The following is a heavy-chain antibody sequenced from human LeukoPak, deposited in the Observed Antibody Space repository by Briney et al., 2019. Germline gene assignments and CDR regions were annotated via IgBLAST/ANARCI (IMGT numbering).Heavy chain of an antibody. Sequence: SETLSLTCTVSGGSISSYYWSWIRQPPGKGLDWIGYIYYSGTTNYNPSLKSRVTISVDTSKNQFSLNLTSVTAADTAVYYCARVQYTYGSGYFFDYWGQGTLVTVSS. V-gene: IGHV4-59*01. CDR1: GGSISSYY. D-gene: IGHD3-10*01. CDR3: ARVQYTYGSGYFFDY. J-gene: IGHJ4*02. CDR2: IYYSGTT.